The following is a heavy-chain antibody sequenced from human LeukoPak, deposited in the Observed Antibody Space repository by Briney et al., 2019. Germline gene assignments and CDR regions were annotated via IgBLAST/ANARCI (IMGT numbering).Heavy chain of an antibody. Sequence: GGSLRLSCAASGFTFSSYAMSWVRQAPGKGLEWVSGISGSDDSTYYADSVKGRFTISRDNSKNTLYLQMNSLRADDTAVYYCAKVGDSSGYSPLDYWGQGTLVTVSS. CDR2: ISGSDDST. CDR3: AKVGDSSGYSPLDY. V-gene: IGHV3-23*01. CDR1: GFTFSSYA. J-gene: IGHJ4*02. D-gene: IGHD3-22*01.